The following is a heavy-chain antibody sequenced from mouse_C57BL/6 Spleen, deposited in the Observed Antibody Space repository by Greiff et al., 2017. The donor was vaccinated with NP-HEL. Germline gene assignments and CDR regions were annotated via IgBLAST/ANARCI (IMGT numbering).Heavy chain of an antibody. CDR2: IRNKANNHAT. V-gene: IGHV6-6*01. Sequence: EVKLQESGGGLVQPGGSMKLSCAASGFTFSDAWMDWVRQSPEKGLEWVAEIRNKANNHATYYAESVKGRFTISRDDSKSSVYLQMNSLRAEDTGIYYCTRYYGSSYGYFDVWGTGTTVTVSS. CDR1: GFTFSDAW. CDR3: TRYYGSSYGYFDV. J-gene: IGHJ1*03. D-gene: IGHD1-1*01.